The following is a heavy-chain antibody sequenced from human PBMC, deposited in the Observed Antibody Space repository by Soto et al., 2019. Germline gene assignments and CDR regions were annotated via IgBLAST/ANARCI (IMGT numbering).Heavy chain of an antibody. D-gene: IGHD4-17*01. Sequence: EVQLVQSGGGLVQPGGSLRLSCGASGFDFNNYWMHWVRQDPGKGLVWVSRINGDGSDIKYADSVKGRVTISRDNAKNTVYLQMNSLRVEDTAVYYCARDQTTGDWFDAWGRGTLVTVSS. CDR1: GFDFNNYW. V-gene: IGHV3-74*03. CDR3: ARDQTTGDWFDA. J-gene: IGHJ5*02. CDR2: INGDGSDI.